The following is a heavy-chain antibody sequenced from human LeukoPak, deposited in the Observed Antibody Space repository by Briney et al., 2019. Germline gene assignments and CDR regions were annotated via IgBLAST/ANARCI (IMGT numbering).Heavy chain of an antibody. CDR1: GGSIAINNYS. V-gene: IGHV4-39*01. D-gene: IGHD3-10*01. CDR2: IYSSGST. CDR3: ARHRGDYYGSGSYFDY. Sequence: KPSETLSLTCTVSGGSIAINNYSWGWIRQPPGKGLEWIGSIYSSGSTYYNPSLKIRVTISVDASKYQFSLKLSSVTAADTTVCYCARHRGDYYGSGSYFDYWGQGTLVTVSS. J-gene: IGHJ4*02.